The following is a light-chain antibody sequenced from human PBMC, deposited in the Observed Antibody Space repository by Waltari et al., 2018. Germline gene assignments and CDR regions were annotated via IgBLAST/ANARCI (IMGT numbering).Light chain of an antibody. V-gene: IGKV3-20*01. Sequence: EIVLTQSPGTLSLSPGERATLSCGASQTVASSYLAWYQQKPGQAPRLLIYGASSRATGIQDRFSGSGSGTDFTLTISRLEPEDFAVYYCQQYGDSPLTFGGGTKVEIK. CDR1: QTVASSY. CDR2: GAS. J-gene: IGKJ4*01. CDR3: QQYGDSPLT.